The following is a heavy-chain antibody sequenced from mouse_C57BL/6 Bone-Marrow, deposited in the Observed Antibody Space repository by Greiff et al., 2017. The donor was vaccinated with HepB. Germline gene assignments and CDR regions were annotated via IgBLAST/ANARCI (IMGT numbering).Heavy chain of an antibody. CDR3: ARDPLWDGWYFDV. CDR1: GYAFTNYL. D-gene: IGHD4-1*01. CDR2: INPGSGGT. V-gene: IGHV1-54*01. J-gene: IGHJ1*03. Sequence: VQLQQSGAELVRPGTSVKVSCKASGYAFTNYLIEWVKQRPGQGLEWIGVINPGSGGTNYNEKFKGKATLTADKSSSTAYMQLSSLTSEDSAVYFCARDPLWDGWYFDVWGTGTTVTVSS.